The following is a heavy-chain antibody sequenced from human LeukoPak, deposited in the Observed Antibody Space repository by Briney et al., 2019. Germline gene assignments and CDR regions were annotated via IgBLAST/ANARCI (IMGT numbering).Heavy chain of an antibody. J-gene: IGHJ4*02. CDR1: GFTFSSYA. V-gene: IGHV3-23*01. D-gene: IGHD3-22*01. CDR2: ISGSGDNT. CDR3: AKGSYYDSSGSFYFDY. Sequence: GGSLRLSCAASGFTFSSYAMSWVRQAPGKGLEWVSDISGSGDNTYYAASVKGRFTISRDNSKNTLYVKVNSLGTEDTAAYYCAKGSYYDSSGSFYFDYWGQGTLVTVSS.